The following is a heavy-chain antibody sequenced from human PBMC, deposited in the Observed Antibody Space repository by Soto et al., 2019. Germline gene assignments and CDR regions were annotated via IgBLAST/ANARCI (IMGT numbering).Heavy chain of an antibody. CDR1: GYTFTSYA. D-gene: IGHD3-9*01. CDR3: ASCSYDILSGYNSWFDP. V-gene: IGHV1-3*01. CDR2: INAGNDNT. Sequence: QVRLVQSGAEVKKPGASVKVSCKASGYTFTSYAMHWVRQAPGQRLERMGWINAGNDNTKYSQKFQGRVTITRDTAASTAYMELSSLRAEDTAVYCFASCSYDILSGYNSWFDPWGQGTLVTVSS. J-gene: IGHJ5*02.